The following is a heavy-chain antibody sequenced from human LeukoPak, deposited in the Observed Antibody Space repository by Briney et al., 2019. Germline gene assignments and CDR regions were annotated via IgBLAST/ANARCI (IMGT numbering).Heavy chain of an antibody. V-gene: IGHV1-69*05. CDR2: IIPIFGTA. J-gene: IGHJ4*02. Sequence: GASVKVSCKASGGTFSSYAISWVRQAPGQGLEWMGRIIPIFGTANYAQKFQGRVTITTDESTSTAYMELSSPRSEDTAVYYCARDGRGYSYGYLDYWGQGTLVTVSS. CDR1: GGTFSSYA. D-gene: IGHD5-18*01. CDR3: ARDGRGYSYGYLDY.